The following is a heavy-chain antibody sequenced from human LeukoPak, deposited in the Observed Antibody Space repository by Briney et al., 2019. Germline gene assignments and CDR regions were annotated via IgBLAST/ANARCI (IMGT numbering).Heavy chain of an antibody. D-gene: IGHD5-18*01. J-gene: IGHJ4*02. CDR3: ARSPTRAGYSYGVDY. CDR2: IYYSGST. CDR1: GGSISSYY. Sequence: SETLSLTCTVSGGSISSYYWSWIRQPPGKGLEWIGYIYYSGSTNYNPSLKSRVTISVDTSKNQFSLKLSSVTAADTAVYYCARSPTRAGYSYGVDYWGQGTLVTVSS. V-gene: IGHV4-59*08.